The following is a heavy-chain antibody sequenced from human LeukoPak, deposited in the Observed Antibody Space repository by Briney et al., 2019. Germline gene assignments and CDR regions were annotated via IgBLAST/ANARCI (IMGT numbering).Heavy chain of an antibody. J-gene: IGHJ4*02. CDR3: ARVVYYYDSSGYYY. CDR2: ISAYNGNT. CDR1: GYTFTSYA. Sequence: VSVKVSCKASGYTFTSYAMNWVRQAPGQGLEWMGWISAYNGNTNYAQKLQGRVTMTTDTSTSTAYMELRSLRSDNTAVYYCARVVYYYDSSGYYYWGQGTLVTVSS. D-gene: IGHD3-22*01. V-gene: IGHV1-18*01.